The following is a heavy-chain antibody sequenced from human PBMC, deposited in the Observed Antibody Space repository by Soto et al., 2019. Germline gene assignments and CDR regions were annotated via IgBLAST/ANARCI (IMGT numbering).Heavy chain of an antibody. CDR3: ARNRRDSSMDTYFDY. V-gene: IGHV4-30-2*01. J-gene: IGHJ4*02. CDR1: GGSINSGGYS. CDR2: IYLSGSN. Sequence: KTSETLSLTCAVSGGSINSGGYSWSWIRQPPGKGLEWIGNIYLSGSNYYNPSLKSRVTMSLDRSRNQFSLKLNSVTAADTAIYYCARNRRDSSMDTYFDYWGQGNMVTVSS. D-gene: IGHD5-18*01.